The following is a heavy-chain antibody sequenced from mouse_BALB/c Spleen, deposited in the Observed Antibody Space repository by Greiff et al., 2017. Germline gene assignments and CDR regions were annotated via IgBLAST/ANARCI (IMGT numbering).Heavy chain of an antibody. CDR2: ISTYYGDA. CDR3: ARASTTATGAVDY. J-gene: IGHJ4*01. D-gene: IGHD1-2*01. V-gene: IGHV1S137*01. Sequence: QVQLQQSGAELVRPGVSVKISCKGSGYTFTDYAMHWVKQSHAKSLEWIGVISTYYGDASYNQKFKGKATMTVDKSSSTAYMELARLTSEDSAIYYCARASTTATGAVDYWGQGTSVTVSS. CDR1: GYTFTDYA.